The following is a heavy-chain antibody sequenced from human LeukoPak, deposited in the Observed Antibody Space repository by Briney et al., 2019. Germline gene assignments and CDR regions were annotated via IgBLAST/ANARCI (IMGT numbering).Heavy chain of an antibody. CDR3: ARDFESSRRLRHIDY. J-gene: IGHJ4*02. V-gene: IGHV3-23*01. CDR1: GFTFSSYA. D-gene: IGHD4-17*01. Sequence: GGSLRLSCAASGFTFSSYAMSWVRQVPGTGLEWVSAISGSGDDTYYADFVKGRFTISRDNAKNSLYLQMNSLRAEDTAVYYCARDFESSRRLRHIDYWGQGTLVTVSS. CDR2: ISGSGDDT.